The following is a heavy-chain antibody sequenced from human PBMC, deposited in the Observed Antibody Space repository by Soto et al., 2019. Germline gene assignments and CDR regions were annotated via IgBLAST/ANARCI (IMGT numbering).Heavy chain of an antibody. Sequence: QVQLVQSGAAVKKPGSSVKVSCKASGGTFSSYAISWVRQAPGQGLEWMGGIIPIFGTANYAQKFQGRVTMTADESTSKAYMELSSLRSEDTGVYYCARGGYSYGEACMDVWGQGTTVTVSS. CDR1: GGTFSSYA. CDR2: IIPIFGTA. J-gene: IGHJ6*02. CDR3: ARGGYSYGEACMDV. D-gene: IGHD5-18*01. V-gene: IGHV1-69*01.